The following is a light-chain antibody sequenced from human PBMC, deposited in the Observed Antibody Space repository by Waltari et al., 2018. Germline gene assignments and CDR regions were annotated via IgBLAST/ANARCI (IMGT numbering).Light chain of an antibody. CDR2: DAS. Sequence: SCRASQSVSRFLAWYQQKPGQAPRLLIYDASTRATGIPDRFSGSGSGTDFSLTISRLEPEDFAVYYCQKYVSLPATFGQGTEVEIK. CDR3: QKYVSLPAT. J-gene: IGKJ1*01. V-gene: IGKV3-20*01. CDR1: QSVSRF.